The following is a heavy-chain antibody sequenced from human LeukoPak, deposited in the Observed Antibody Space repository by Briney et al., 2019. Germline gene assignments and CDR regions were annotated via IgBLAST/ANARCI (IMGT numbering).Heavy chain of an antibody. CDR1: GFTLSSYG. CDR3: AKNRIAAATFYFDY. V-gene: IGHV3-23*01. Sequence: GGTLRLSCAASGFTLSSYGMSWVRQAPGKGLEWVSAISGSGGSTHYEDSVKGRFTISRDNPKNTLYLHMNSLRAEDTAVYYCAKNRIAAATFYFDYWGQGTLVTVSS. D-gene: IGHD6-13*01. J-gene: IGHJ4*02. CDR2: ISGSGGST.